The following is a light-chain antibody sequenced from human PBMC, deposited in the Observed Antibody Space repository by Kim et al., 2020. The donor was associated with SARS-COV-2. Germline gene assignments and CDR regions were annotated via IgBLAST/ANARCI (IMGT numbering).Light chain of an antibody. J-gene: IGLJ3*02. V-gene: IGLV6-57*02. CDR2: EYN. CDR1: SVSIASDY. CDR3: QSYDTAPWV. Sequence: GKTVAISCTGRSVSIASDYVQWYHQSPGSAPTTMIYEYNERPSGVPDRFSGSIDSSSQSASLTISALKTEDEADYYCQSYDTAPWVFGGGTKLTVL.